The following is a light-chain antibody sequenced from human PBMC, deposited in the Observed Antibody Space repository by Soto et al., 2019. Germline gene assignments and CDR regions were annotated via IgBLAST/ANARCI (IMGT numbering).Light chain of an antibody. Sequence: EVMFTQSPSTLSLSPGERATLSCRASQSVSSYLAWYQQKPGQAPRLLIYDASNRATGIPARFSGSGSGTDFTLTISSLEPEDFAVYYCQQYNNWPRTFGQGTKVDIK. V-gene: IGKV3-11*01. CDR1: QSVSSY. CDR2: DAS. CDR3: QQYNNWPRT. J-gene: IGKJ1*01.